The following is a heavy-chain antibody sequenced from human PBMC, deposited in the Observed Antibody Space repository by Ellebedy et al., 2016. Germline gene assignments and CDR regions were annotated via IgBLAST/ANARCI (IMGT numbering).Heavy chain of an antibody. J-gene: IGHJ4*02. V-gene: IGHV3-21*06. Sequence: DSVKGRFTISKDTVKNTLYLQMHNLRVDDSAIYYCARDHRVVSYFFDYWGQGTLLTVSS. CDR3: ARDHRVVSYFFDY. D-gene: IGHD6-6*01.